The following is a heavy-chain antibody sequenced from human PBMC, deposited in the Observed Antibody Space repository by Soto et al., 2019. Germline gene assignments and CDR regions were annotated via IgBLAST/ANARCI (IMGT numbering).Heavy chain of an antibody. D-gene: IGHD3-16*01. CDR2: INPNSGGT. V-gene: IGHV1-2*02. CDR3: ASPKGDYDNWFDP. J-gene: IGHJ5*02. Sequence: ASVKVSCKASGYTFTGYYMHWVRQAPGQGLEWMGWINPNSGGTNYAQKFQGRVTMTRDTSISTAYMELSRLRSDDTAVYYCASPKGDYDNWFDPWGQGTLVTVSS. CDR1: GYTFTGYY.